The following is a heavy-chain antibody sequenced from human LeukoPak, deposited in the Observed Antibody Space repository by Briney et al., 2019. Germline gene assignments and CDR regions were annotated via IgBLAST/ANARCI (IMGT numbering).Heavy chain of an antibody. CDR2: ISYDGSNK. CDR3: ARDRSPYLPYDYVWGSYRYGPSDY. Sequence: GGSLRLSCAASGFTFSSYAMSWVRQAPGKGLEWVAVISYDGSNKYYADSVKGRFTISRDNSKNTLYLQMNSLRAEDTAVYYCARDRSPYLPYDYVWGSYRYGPSDYWGQGTLVTVSS. J-gene: IGHJ4*02. D-gene: IGHD3-16*02. CDR1: GFTFSSYA. V-gene: IGHV3-30-3*01.